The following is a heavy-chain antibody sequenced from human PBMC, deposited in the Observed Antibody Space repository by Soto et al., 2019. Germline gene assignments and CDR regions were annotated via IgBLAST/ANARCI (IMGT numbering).Heavy chain of an antibody. Sequence: EVPLLESGGGLVQPGGSLRLSCAASGFTFSSYAMSCVRQSPGKGLEWVSALSGSGGSTYYSDAVKGRFTISRDNSKNTLYLQMNSLRADDTAVYYCAKGSSGWYETFDYWAQGTLVTVSS. CDR2: LSGSGGST. CDR3: AKGSSGWYETFDY. V-gene: IGHV3-23*01. CDR1: GFTFSSYA. J-gene: IGHJ4*02. D-gene: IGHD6-19*01.